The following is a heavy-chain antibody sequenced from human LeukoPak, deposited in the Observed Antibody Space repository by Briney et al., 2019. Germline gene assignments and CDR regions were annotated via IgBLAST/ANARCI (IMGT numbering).Heavy chain of an antibody. D-gene: IGHD6-19*01. Sequence: PGGSLRLSCAASGFTFSNYWMSWVRQAPGKGLEWVANIKQDGSEKYYVDSVKSRFTISRDNAKNSLYQQMNSLRAEDTAVYYCAREGNSGWSFDYWGQGTLVTVSS. J-gene: IGHJ4*02. CDR2: IKQDGSEK. CDR1: GFTFSNYW. V-gene: IGHV3-7*01. CDR3: AREGNSGWSFDY.